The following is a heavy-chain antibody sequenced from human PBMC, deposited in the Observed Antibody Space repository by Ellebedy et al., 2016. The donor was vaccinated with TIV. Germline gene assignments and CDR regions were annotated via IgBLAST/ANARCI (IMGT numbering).Heavy chain of an antibody. CDR1: GGSISSYY. D-gene: IGHD6-6*01. CDR2: IYYSGST. Sequence: MPSETLSLTCTVSGGSISSYYWSWIRQPPGKGLEWIEYIYYSGSTKYNPSLKSRVTISVDTSKNQFSLKLSSVTAADTAVYYFARGDSSSSRVYYWGQGTLVTVSS. V-gene: IGHV4-59*12. CDR3: ARGDSSSSRVYY. J-gene: IGHJ4*02.